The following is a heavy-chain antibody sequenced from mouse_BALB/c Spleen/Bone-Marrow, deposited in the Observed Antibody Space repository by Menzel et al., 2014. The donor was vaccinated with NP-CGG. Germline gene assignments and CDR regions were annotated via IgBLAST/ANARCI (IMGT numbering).Heavy chain of an antibody. V-gene: IGHV5-6-4*01. J-gene: IGHJ4*01. CDR1: GFTFSSYT. CDR3: TRDGKGNYDYAMGY. Sequence: EVQVVESGGGLVKPGGSLKLSCAASGFTFSSYTMSWVRQTPEKRLEWVATISSGGSYTYYPDSVKGRFTISRDNAKNTLYLQMSSLKSEDTAMYYCTRDGKGNYDYAMGYWGQGTSVTVSS. D-gene: IGHD2-1*01. CDR2: ISSGGSYT.